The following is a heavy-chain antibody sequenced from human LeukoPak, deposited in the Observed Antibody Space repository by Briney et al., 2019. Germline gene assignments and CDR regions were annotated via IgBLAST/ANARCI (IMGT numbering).Heavy chain of an antibody. CDR1: GFTFSSYW. J-gene: IGHJ4*02. D-gene: IGHD3-22*01. V-gene: IGHV3-30*18. CDR3: AKEFYDSSGYYHHFDF. CDR2: ISHDGSKN. Sequence: GGSLRLSCAASGFTFSSYWMSWVRQAPGKGLEWVALISHDGSKNSYGDSVKGRFAISRDNSESTLSLQMNSLRAEDTAVYYCAKEFYDSSGYYHHFDFWGQGTLVTVSS.